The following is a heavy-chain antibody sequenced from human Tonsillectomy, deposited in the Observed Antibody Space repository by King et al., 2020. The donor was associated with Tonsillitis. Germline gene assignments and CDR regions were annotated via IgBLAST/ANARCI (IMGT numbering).Heavy chain of an antibody. CDR1: GGSMSSGDHY. CDR3: ARYVSGGFDY. CDR2: MYYSGNI. V-gene: IGHV4-39*01. J-gene: IGHJ4*02. D-gene: IGHD1-26*01. Sequence: QLQESGPGVVKPSETLSLTCTVSGGSMSSGDHYWAWIRQPPGKGLEWIGYMYYSGNIFYNPSLKSRITISGGASENRFSLKLSSVTAADTAVYFCARYVSGGFDYWGQGALVTVPS.